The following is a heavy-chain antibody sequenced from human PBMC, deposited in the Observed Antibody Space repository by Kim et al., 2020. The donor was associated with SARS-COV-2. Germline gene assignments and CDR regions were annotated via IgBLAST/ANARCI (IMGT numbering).Heavy chain of an antibody. V-gene: IGHV4-39*01. CDR2: IYYSGST. D-gene: IGHD3-22*01. CDR1: GGSISSSSYY. CDR3: ARQSGITMIVEVTRGYFDL. J-gene: IGHJ2*01. Sequence: SETLSLTCTVSGGSISSSSYYWGWIRQPPGKGLEWIGSIYYSGSTYYNPSLKSRVTISVDTSKNQFSLKLSSVTAADTAVYYCARQSGITMIVEVTRGYFDLWGRGTLVTVSS.